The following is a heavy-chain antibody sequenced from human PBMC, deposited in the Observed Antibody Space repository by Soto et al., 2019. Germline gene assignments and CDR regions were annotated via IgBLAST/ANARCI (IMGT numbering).Heavy chain of an antibody. J-gene: IGHJ3*02. Sequence: GGSLRLSCAASGFTFSSYGMHWVRQAPGKGLEWVAVIWYDGSNKYYADSVKGRFTISRDNSKNTLYLQMNSLRAEDTAVYYRARIDGPDAFDIWGQGTMVTVSS. CDR3: ARIDGPDAFDI. CDR1: GFTFSSYG. V-gene: IGHV3-33*01. D-gene: IGHD2-8*01. CDR2: IWYDGSNK.